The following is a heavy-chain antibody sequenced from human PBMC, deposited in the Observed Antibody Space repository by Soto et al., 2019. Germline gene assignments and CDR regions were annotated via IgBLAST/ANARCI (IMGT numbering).Heavy chain of an antibody. CDR2: IYSGGST. Sequence: EVQLVETGGGLIQPGRSLRLSCEASGYTVSSNYMSWVRQAPGKGLEWVSVIYSGGSTYYADSVKGRFTISRDNSKNTLYLQMNSLRAEDTAVYYCARGGYSYGYGSDYWGQGTLVTVSS. J-gene: IGHJ4*02. V-gene: IGHV3-53*02. D-gene: IGHD5-18*01. CDR1: GYTVSSNY. CDR3: ARGGYSYGYGSDY.